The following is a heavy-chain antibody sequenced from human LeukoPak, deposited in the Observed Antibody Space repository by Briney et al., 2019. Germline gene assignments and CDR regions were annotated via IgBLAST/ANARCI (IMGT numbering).Heavy chain of an antibody. Sequence: PSETLSLTCAVYGGSFSGYYWSWIRQPPGKGLEWIGEINHSGSTNYNPSLKSRVTISVDTSKNQFSLKLSSVTAADTAVYYCARVVCSGGSCYDGTIDYWGQGTLVTVSS. V-gene: IGHV4-34*01. D-gene: IGHD2-15*01. CDR3: ARVVCSGGSCYDGTIDY. J-gene: IGHJ4*02. CDR2: INHSGST. CDR1: GGSFSGYY.